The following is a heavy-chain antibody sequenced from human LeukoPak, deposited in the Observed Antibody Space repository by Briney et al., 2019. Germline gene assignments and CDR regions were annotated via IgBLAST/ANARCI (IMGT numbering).Heavy chain of an antibody. D-gene: IGHD6-19*01. J-gene: IGHJ5*02. CDR1: GYTFTSYA. CDR2: INAGKGNT. CDR3: ARGYSSGMNWFDP. V-gene: IGHV1-3*01. Sequence: ASVKVSCPASGYTFTSYAMHWVRQAPGQRLEWMGWINAGKGNTKYSQKFQGRVTITRDTSASTAYMELSSLRSEDTAVYYCARGYSSGMNWFDPWGQGTLVTVSS.